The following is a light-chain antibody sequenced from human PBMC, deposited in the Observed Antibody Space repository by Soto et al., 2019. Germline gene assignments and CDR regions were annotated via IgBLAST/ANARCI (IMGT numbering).Light chain of an antibody. CDR2: AAS. CDR1: QSIRNY. J-gene: IGKJ4*01. CDR3: QQSSRTPLT. Sequence: DIQMTQFPSSLSASVGGRVTITCRASQSIRNYLHWYQQKPGKAPKLLIYAASSLKSGVPSRFSGSGSGTDFTLTISSLQPEDFATYHCQQSSRTPLTFGGGTKVAIK. V-gene: IGKV1-39*01.